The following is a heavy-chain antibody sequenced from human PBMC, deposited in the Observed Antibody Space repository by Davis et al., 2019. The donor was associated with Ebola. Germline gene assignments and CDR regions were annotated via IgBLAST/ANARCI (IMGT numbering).Heavy chain of an antibody. CDR2: TSASNGNT. CDR3: ALRLRYYYGMDV. Sequence: AASVKVSCKASGYTFTSYGISWVRQAPGQGLECMGWTSASNGNTDSAQKLQGRVTMTTDTSTSTAYMELRSLRSDDTAVYYCALRLRYYYGMDVWGQGTTVTVSS. CDR1: GYTFTSYG. J-gene: IGHJ6*02. V-gene: IGHV1-18*04. D-gene: IGHD4-17*01.